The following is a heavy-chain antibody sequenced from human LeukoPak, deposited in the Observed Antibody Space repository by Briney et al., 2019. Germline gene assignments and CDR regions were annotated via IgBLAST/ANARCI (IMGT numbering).Heavy chain of an antibody. CDR3: ARGFHRYNYDSGAYSVY. D-gene: IGHD3-22*01. V-gene: IGHV3-48*01. CDR2: ISSSSSTI. Sequence: GGSLRLSCAASGFTFSSYSMNWGRQAPGKGLEWVSYISSSSSTIYYADSVKGRFTISRDNAKKSLYLQMNSLRVEDTAVYYCARGFHRYNYDSGAYSVYWGQGTLVTVSS. CDR1: GFTFSSYS. J-gene: IGHJ4*02.